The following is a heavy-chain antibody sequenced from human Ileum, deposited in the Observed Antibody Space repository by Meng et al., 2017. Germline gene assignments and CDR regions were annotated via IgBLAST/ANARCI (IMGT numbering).Heavy chain of an antibody. CDR2: ITTGNGNT. CDR1: CVSFVSDA. V-gene: IGHV1-3*04. Sequence: QDVLVQYGGGVMKPWSAVKFSCSVSCVSFVSDAIYWVRQAPEERVEWMGGITTGNGNTKYSQKFQGRVTITRDTSESDLYMELSNLKFEDTAVYYCARGMPYSAGSFDYWGQGTLVTVSS. CDR3: ARGMPYSAGSFDY. J-gene: IGHJ4*02. D-gene: IGHD3-10*01.